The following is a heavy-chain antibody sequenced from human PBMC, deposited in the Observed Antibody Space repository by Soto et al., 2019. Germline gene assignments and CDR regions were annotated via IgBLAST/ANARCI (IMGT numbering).Heavy chain of an antibody. D-gene: IGHD2-15*01. J-gene: IGHJ4*02. Sequence: SATLSLTCTVSGGSIISYCFSWIRQPPGKGLEWIGYIYYSGSTNYNPSLKSRVTISVDTSKNQFSLKLSSVTAADTAVYYCARRYGGTFDYWGQGTLVTVSS. CDR3: ARRYGGTFDY. CDR1: GGSIISYC. CDR2: IYYSGST. V-gene: IGHV4-59*08.